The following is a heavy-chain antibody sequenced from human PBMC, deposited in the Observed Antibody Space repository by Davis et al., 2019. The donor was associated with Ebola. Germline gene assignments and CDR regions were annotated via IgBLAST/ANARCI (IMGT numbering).Heavy chain of an antibody. CDR2: ISSSGSTI. CDR3: TTTTTTNDY. Sequence: GESLKISCAASGFTFSDYYMSWIRQAPGKGLEWVSYISSSGSTIYYADSVKGRFTISRDNAKNSLYLQMNSLRAEDTAVYYCTTTTTTNDYWGQGTLVTVSS. J-gene: IGHJ4*02. CDR1: GFTFSDYY. D-gene: IGHD4-17*01. V-gene: IGHV3-11*01.